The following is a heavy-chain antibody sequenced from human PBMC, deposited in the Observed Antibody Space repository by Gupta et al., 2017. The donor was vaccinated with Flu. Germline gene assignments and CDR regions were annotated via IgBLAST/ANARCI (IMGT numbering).Heavy chain of an antibody. Sequence: MHWARQLPGEGLEWVTGISWNGGNIGYVDSVKGRFTISRDNAKKSVYLQMNSLRPEDTALYYCAKDVRQNRSSYYMDVWGKGTTVTVSS. CDR2: ISWNGGNI. J-gene: IGHJ6*03. V-gene: IGHV3-9*01. CDR3: AKDVRQNRSSYYMDV. D-gene: IGHD3-10*01.